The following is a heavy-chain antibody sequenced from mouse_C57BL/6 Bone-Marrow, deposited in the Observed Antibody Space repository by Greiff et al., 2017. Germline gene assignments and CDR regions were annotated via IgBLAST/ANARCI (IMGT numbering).Heavy chain of an antibody. Sequence: VQLQQSGPELVKPGASVKISCKASGYAFSSSWMNWVQQRPGKGLEWIGRIYPGDGDTNYNGKFKGKATLTADKSYSTAYMQLSSRTSADSAVYVCARGFINSVAWGQGTTVTVSS. D-gene: IGHD1-1*01. CDR3: ARGFINSVA. V-gene: IGHV1-82*01. J-gene: IGHJ4*01. CDR2: IYPGDGDT. CDR1: GYAFSSSW.